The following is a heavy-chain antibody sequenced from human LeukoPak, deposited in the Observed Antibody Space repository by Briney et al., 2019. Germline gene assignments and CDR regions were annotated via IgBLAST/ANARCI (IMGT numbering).Heavy chain of an antibody. Sequence: PGGSLRLSCATCGFTFNDYAMYWVRQAPGKGLEWVSGISWNSRSIAYADSVKGRFTISRDNAKNSLYLQMNSLRAEDMALYYCAKEGSSWSTFDYWGQGTLVTVSS. D-gene: IGHD6-13*01. J-gene: IGHJ4*02. CDR2: ISWNSRSI. CDR1: GFTFNDYA. CDR3: AKEGSSWSTFDY. V-gene: IGHV3-9*03.